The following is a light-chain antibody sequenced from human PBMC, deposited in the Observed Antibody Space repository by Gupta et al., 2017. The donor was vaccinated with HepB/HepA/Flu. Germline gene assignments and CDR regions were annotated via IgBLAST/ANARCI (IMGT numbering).Light chain of an antibody. CDR3: SSFTKSGHLV. J-gene: IGLJ3*02. CDR2: DVN. CDR1: SSDVGGYNF. Sequence: QSALTQPASVSGSPGPSITISCTGTSSDVGGYNFVSWYQQHPGKAPKFMIYDVNNRPSGVSNRFSGSKSGNTASLTISGLQPEDEADYYCSSFTKSGHLVFGGGTKLTVL. V-gene: IGLV2-14*03.